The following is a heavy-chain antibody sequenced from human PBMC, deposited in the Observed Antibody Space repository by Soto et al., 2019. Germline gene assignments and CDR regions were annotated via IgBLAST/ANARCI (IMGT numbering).Heavy chain of an antibody. CDR1: GFTFISYG. V-gene: IGHV3-30*18. J-gene: IGHJ4*02. Sequence: GGSLRLSCAASGFTFISYGMHWVRQAPGKGLEWVAVISYDGSNKYYADSVKGRFTISRDNSKNTLYLQMNSLRAEDTAVYYCAKGMKRGYSGYELYYFDYWGQGTLVTVSS. D-gene: IGHD5-12*01. CDR2: ISYDGSNK. CDR3: AKGMKRGYSGYELYYFDY.